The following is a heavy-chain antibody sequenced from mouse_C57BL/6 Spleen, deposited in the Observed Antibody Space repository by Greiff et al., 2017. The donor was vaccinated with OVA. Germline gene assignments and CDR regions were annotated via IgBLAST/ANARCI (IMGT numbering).Heavy chain of an antibody. CDR1: GYTFTDYE. Sequence: QVHVKQSGAELVRPGASVTLSCKASGYTFTDYEMHWVKQTPVHGLEWIGAIDPETGGTAYNQKFKGKAILTADKSSSTAYMELRSLTSEDSAVYYCTRRLWEGFAYWGQGTLVTVSA. CDR2: IDPETGGT. J-gene: IGHJ3*01. CDR3: TRRLWEGFAY. D-gene: IGHD4-1*01. V-gene: IGHV1-15*01.